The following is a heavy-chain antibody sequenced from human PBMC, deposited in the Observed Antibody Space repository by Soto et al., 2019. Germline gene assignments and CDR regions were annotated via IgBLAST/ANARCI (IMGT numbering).Heavy chain of an antibody. Sequence: ASVTVSCKASVYTFTSYGISWVRQAPGQGLEWMGWISAYNGNTNYAQKLQGRVTMTTDTSTSTAYMELRSLRSDDTAVYYCARVWAVAGTDAFDISGQGTMVTVSS. CDR3: ARVWAVAGTDAFDI. J-gene: IGHJ3*02. V-gene: IGHV1-18*01. D-gene: IGHD6-19*01. CDR1: VYTFTSYG. CDR2: ISAYNGNT.